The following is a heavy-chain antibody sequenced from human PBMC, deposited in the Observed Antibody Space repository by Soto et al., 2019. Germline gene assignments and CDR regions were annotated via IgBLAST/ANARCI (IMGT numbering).Heavy chain of an antibody. D-gene: IGHD6-19*01. CDR3: ARDPPYSSGWYAGFDP. CDR1: GYTFTRSG. J-gene: IGHJ5*02. Sequence: ASVKVSCKASGYTFTRSGISCVRQAPGQGLEWMGWISTYNGDTNYAQTLQGRVTMTTDTSTSTAYMELRSLRSDDTAVYYCARDPPYSSGWYAGFDPWGQGTLVTVSS. V-gene: IGHV1-18*01. CDR2: ISTYNGDT.